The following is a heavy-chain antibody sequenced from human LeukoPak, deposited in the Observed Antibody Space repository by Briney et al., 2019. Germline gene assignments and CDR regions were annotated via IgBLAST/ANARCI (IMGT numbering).Heavy chain of an antibody. D-gene: IGHD3-22*01. Sequence: SVKVSCKTSGYTFTSYGITWVRQAPGQWLEWMGMIIPMLGIANYAQKFQGRVTITADKSTSIAYMEMSSLRSEDTAVYYCARGPYYYDRSGYADTWGQGTLVTVSS. CDR2: IIPMLGIA. J-gene: IGHJ5*02. CDR3: ARGPYYYDRSGYADT. V-gene: IGHV1-69*04. CDR1: GYTFTSYG.